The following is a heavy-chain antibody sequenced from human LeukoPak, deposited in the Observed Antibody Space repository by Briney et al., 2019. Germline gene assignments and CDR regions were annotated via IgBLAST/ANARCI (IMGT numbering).Heavy chain of an antibody. CDR1: GYSFTSYW. D-gene: IGHD3-22*01. CDR3: ARPNITSYYDSRGYDAFDV. CDR2: IYPGDSDT. J-gene: IGHJ3*01. V-gene: IGHV5-51*01. Sequence: GESLKISCKGSGYSFTSYWIGWVRQMPGKGLEWMGFIYPGDSDTRYSPSFQGQVTISADKSVRTAYLQWSSLKASDTAMYYCARPNITSYYDSRGYDAFDVWGQGTMVTVSS.